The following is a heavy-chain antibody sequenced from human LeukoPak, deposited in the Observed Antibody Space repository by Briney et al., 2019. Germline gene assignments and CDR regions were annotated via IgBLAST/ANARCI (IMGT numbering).Heavy chain of an antibody. CDR2: ISWNSGSI. D-gene: IGHD5-12*01. CDR3: AKGSTGSGYDSYFDY. CDR1: GFTFDCYA. V-gene: IGHV3-9*01. J-gene: IGHJ4*02. Sequence: GRSLPLSCAGSGFTFDCYAMHWVRQAPGKGLEWVSGISWNSGSIGYADSVKGRFTVSRDNAKNSLYLQMNSLRAEDTALYYCAKGSTGSGYDSYFDYWGQGTLVTVSS.